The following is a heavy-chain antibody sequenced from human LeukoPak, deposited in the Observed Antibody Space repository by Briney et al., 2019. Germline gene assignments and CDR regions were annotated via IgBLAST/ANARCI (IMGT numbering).Heavy chain of an antibody. D-gene: IGHD3-16*01. CDR2: IIDSTGYT. J-gene: IGHJ4*02. CDR3: ARDHRRSWAYDQ. CDR1: GFTFSRYG. V-gene: IGHV3-21*01. Sequence: GGSLRLSCVASGFTFSRYGMNWVRQAPGKGLEWVSSIIDSTGYTYYADSVKGRFTISRDNAKNSLYLQMNSLRAEDTAVYYCARDHRRSWAYDQWGQGTLVIVSS.